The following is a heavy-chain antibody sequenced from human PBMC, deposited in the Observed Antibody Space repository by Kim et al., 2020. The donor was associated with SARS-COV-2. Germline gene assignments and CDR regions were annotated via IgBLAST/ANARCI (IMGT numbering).Heavy chain of an antibody. V-gene: IGHV1-58*01. D-gene: IGHD3-22*01. J-gene: IGHJ6*02. CDR3: AADGSYYDSSGYYYYYGMDV. Sequence: SVKVSCKASGFTFTSSAVQWVRQARGQRLEWIGWIVVGSGNTNYAQKFQERVTITRDMSTSTAYMELSSLRSEDTAVYYCAADGSYYDSSGYYYYYGMDVWGQGTTVTVSS. CDR2: IVVGSGNT. CDR1: GFTFTSSA.